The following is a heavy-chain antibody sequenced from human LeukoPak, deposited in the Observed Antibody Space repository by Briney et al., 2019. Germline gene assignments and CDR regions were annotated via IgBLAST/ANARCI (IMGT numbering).Heavy chain of an antibody. CDR1: GGSISSSSYY. D-gene: IGHD3-16*02. V-gene: IGHV4-39*01. Sequence: SETLSLTCTVSGGSISSSSYYWGWIRQPPGKGLEWIGSIYYSGSTYYNPSLKSRVTISVDTSKNQFSLKLSSVTATDTAVYYCARLYRYTHYWGQGTLVTVSS. CDR3: ARLYRYTHY. J-gene: IGHJ4*02. CDR2: IYYSGST.